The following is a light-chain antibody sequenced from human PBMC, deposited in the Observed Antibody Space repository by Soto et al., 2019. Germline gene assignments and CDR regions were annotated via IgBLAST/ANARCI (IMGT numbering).Light chain of an antibody. CDR3: QQYYRYPWM. V-gene: IGKV1-16*01. CDR2: SAS. CDR1: QGISTY. Sequence: DIQMTQSPSSLSASVGDRVTITCRASQGISTYLGWYQQIPGKVPKSLIYSASSLQSGVPSRFSASGSGTEFTLTISDMQPDDFATYYCQQYYRYPWMFGQGTKVEV. J-gene: IGKJ1*01.